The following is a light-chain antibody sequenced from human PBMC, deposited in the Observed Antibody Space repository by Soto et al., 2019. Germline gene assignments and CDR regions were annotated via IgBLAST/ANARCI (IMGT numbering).Light chain of an antibody. CDR3: AAWDDSLNGPV. J-gene: IGLJ2*01. Sequence: QSVLTQPPSASGTPGQRVTISCSGSSSNIGSNTVNWYQQLPGTAPKLLIYSNNQRPSGVPDRFSGSKSGPSASLAISGLQYEDEADYYCAAWDDSLNGPVFGGGTKLTVL. V-gene: IGLV1-44*01. CDR2: SNN. CDR1: SSNIGSNT.